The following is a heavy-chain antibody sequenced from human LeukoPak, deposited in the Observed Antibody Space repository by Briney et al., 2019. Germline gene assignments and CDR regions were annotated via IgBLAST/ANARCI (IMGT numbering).Heavy chain of an antibody. J-gene: IGHJ4*02. CDR1: GGSIGSSNW. CDR3: ARSSSWSSVYFDY. D-gene: IGHD6-13*01. CDR2: IYHSGST. Sequence: SGTLSLTCAVSGGSIGSSNWWSWVRQPPGKGLEWIGEIYHSGSTNYNPSLKSRVTISVDKSKNQFSLKLSSVTAADTAVYYCARSSSWSSVYFDYWGQGTLVTVSS. V-gene: IGHV4-4*02.